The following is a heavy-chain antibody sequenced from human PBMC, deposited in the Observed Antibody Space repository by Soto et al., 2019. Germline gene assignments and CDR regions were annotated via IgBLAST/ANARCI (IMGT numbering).Heavy chain of an antibody. CDR3: AVPSAAGITIFGVVPS. CDR2: INPNSGGT. V-gene: IGHV1-2*02. D-gene: IGHD3-3*01. Sequence: ASVKVSCKASGYTFTGYYMHWVRQAPGQGLEWMGWINPNSGGTNYAQKFQGRVTMTRDTSISTAYMELSRLRSDDTAVYYCAVPSAAGITIFGVVPSRGQGTLVTVSS. J-gene: IGHJ4*02. CDR1: GYTFTGYY.